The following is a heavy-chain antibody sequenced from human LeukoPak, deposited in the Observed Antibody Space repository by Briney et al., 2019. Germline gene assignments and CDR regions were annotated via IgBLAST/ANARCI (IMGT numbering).Heavy chain of an antibody. CDR2: INHSGRT. CDR1: GGSFSGYY. Sequence: SETLSLTCAVYGGSFSGYYWSWIRQPPGKGLEWVGEINHSGRTNYNPSLKSRVTISVDTSKNQFSLKLSSVTAADTAVYYCARGGMIVVVTYYFDYWGQGTLVTVSS. V-gene: IGHV4-34*01. D-gene: IGHD3-22*01. CDR3: ARGGMIVVVTYYFDY. J-gene: IGHJ4*02.